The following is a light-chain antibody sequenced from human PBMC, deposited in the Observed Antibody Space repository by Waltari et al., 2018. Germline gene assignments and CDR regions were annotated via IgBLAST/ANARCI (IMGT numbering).Light chain of an antibody. Sequence: DIQMTQSPSTRSASVGDRVTITCRASQSISSWLAWYQQKPGKAPKLLIYKASSLESGVPSRFSGSGSGTEFTLTISSLQSDDFATYYCQQYNSYPWTFGQGTKVEIK. J-gene: IGKJ1*01. V-gene: IGKV1-5*03. CDR2: KAS. CDR3: QQYNSYPWT. CDR1: QSISSW.